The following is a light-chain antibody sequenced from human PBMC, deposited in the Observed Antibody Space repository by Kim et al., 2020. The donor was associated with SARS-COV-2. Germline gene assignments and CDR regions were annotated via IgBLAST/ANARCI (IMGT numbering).Light chain of an antibody. V-gene: IGKV1-9*01. J-gene: IGKJ4*01. CDR1: QGISSY. CDR3: QQLNSYLT. CDR2: ATS. Sequence: IQLTQSPSSLSASVGDRFTITCRASQGISSYVAWYQQKPGKAPKLLIFATSILHSGVPSRFSGSGSGTDFTLTIASLQPEDFATYYCQQLNSYLTFGGGTKVDIK.